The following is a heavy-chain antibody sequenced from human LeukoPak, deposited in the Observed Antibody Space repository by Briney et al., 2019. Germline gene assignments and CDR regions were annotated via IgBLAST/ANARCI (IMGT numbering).Heavy chain of an antibody. CDR2: ISAYNGNT. CDR1: GYTFTSYG. D-gene: IGHD2-21*01. CDR3: ATGLGVVVAYDAFDI. J-gene: IGHJ3*02. Sequence: ASVKVSCKASGYTFTSYGISWVRPTPGQRLEWMGWISAYNGNTNYAQKLQGRVTMTTDTSTSTAYMELSSLRSEDTAVYYCATGLGVVVAYDAFDIWGQGTMVTVSS. V-gene: IGHV1-18*01.